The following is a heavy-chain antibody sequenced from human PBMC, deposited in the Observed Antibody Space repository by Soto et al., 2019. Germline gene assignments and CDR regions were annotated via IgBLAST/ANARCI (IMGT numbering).Heavy chain of an antibody. CDR1: GGSISSNY. D-gene: IGHD6-13*01. V-gene: IGHV4-59*01. Sequence: SETLSLTCTVSGGSISSNYWTWIRQPPGKGLEWIGYVYNSGSTNYNPSLKSRVTISEDTPKSQFSLKVNSMTAADTAVYYCARYRREAVAGYTLDNWGQGILVTVS. J-gene: IGHJ4*02. CDR2: VYNSGST. CDR3: ARYRREAVAGYTLDN.